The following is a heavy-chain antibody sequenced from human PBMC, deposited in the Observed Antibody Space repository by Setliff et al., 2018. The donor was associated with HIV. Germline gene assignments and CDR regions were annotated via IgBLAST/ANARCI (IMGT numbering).Heavy chain of an antibody. J-gene: IGHJ4*02. Sequence: ASVKVSCKASGYTFTNYYMHWVRQTPGQGLKWMGMINPSGGTTNYPQKFQGRVTMTRDTSTSTVYMELSSLRSEDTAVCYCARAVSYSGFERALSYFDYWGQGTLVTVSS. CDR1: GYTFTNYY. D-gene: IGHD5-12*01. CDR2: INPSGGTT. CDR3: ARAVSYSGFERALSYFDY. V-gene: IGHV1-46*01.